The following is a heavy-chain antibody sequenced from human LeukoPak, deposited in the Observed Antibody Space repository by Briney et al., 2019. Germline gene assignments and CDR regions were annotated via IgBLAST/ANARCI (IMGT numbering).Heavy chain of an antibody. D-gene: IGHD2-2*01. CDR3: ARVPVVPAAITHYYCYYMDV. Sequence: ASVKVSCKASGYTFTSYGISWVRQAPGQGLEWMGWISAYNGNTNYAQKLQGRVTMTTDTSTSTAYMELRSLRSDDTAVYYCARVPVVPAAITHYYCYYMDVWGKGTTVTVSS. V-gene: IGHV1-18*01. CDR1: GYTFTSYG. CDR2: ISAYNGNT. J-gene: IGHJ6*03.